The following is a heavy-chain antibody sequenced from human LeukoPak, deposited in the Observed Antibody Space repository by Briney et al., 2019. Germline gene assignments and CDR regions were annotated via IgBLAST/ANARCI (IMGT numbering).Heavy chain of an antibody. CDR3: ARGGDILTSYYVFDP. V-gene: IGHV4-59*01. J-gene: IGHJ5*02. CDR1: GGSISSYY. Sequence: PSETLSLTCTVSGGSISSYYWSWIRQPPGKGLEWIGYIYYSGSTNYNPSLKSRVTISVDTSKNQFSLKLSSVTAADTAVYYCARGGDILTSYYVFDPWGQGTLVTVSS. D-gene: IGHD3-9*01. CDR2: IYYSGST.